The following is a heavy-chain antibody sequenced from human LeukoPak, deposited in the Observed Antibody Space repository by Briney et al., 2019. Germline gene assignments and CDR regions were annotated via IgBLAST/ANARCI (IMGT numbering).Heavy chain of an antibody. CDR2: ISSSGSTI. Sequence: PGGSLRLSCAASGFTFSDYYMSWIRQAPGKGLEWVSYISSSGSTIYYADSVKGRFAISRDNAKNPLYLQMNSLRAEDTAVYYCARDGLGCSSTSCPSPFDYWGQGTLVTVSS. D-gene: IGHD2-2*01. J-gene: IGHJ4*02. CDR3: ARDGLGCSSTSCPSPFDY. V-gene: IGHV3-11*04. CDR1: GFTFSDYY.